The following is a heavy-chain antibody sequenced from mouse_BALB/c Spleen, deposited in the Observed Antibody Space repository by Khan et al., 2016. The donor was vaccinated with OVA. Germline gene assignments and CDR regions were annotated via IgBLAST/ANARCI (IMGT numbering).Heavy chain of an antibody. Sequence: QVRLQQSGAELARPGASVKMSCKASGYTFTSYTIHWIKQRPGQGLEWIGYINPSSGYTNYNQKFKDKATLTADKSSTTAYMQLSSLTSDDSAVYYCARDGAYYRNDGWVAYWGQGTLVTVSA. D-gene: IGHD2-14*01. V-gene: IGHV1-4*01. CDR3: ARDGAYYRNDGWVAY. J-gene: IGHJ3*01. CDR1: GYTFTSYT. CDR2: INPSSGYT.